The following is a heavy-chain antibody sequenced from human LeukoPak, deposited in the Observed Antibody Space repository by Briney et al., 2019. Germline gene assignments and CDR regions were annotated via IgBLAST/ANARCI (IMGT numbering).Heavy chain of an antibody. CDR2: ISTSSTYI. J-gene: IGHJ4*02. CDR3: ARVSTAVSLAIDS. CDR1: GFTFSDYN. Sequence: KSGGSLRLSCAASGFTFSDYNMNWVRQAPGKGLEWVSVISTSSTYIYYADSVKGRFTISRDNAKNSLYLQMNSLRAEDTAVYYCARVSTAVSLAIDSWGQGILVTVST. V-gene: IGHV3-21*06. D-gene: IGHD6-13*01.